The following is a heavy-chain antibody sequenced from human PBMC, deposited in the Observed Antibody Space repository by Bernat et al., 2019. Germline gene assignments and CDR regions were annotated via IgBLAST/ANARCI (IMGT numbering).Heavy chain of an antibody. CDR1: GGSISSSSYY. D-gene: IGHD2-2*01. V-gene: IGHV4-39*01. CDR2: IYYSGST. J-gene: IGHJ5*02. Sequence: QLQLQESGPGLVKPSETLSLTCTVSGGSISSSSYYWGWIRQPPGKGLEWIGSIYYSGSTYYTPSLKSRVTISVDTSKNQFSLKLSSVTAADTAGYYCAGMADPAAISCLDPGGQGTWVTVSS. CDR3: AGMADPAAISCLDP.